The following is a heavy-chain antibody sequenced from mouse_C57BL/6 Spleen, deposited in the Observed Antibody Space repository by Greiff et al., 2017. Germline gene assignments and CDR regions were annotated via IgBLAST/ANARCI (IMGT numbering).Heavy chain of an antibody. D-gene: IGHD2-1*01. V-gene: IGHV6-3*01. J-gene: IGHJ4*01. CDR2: IRLKSYNYAT. CDR1: GFTFSNYW. Sequence: EVKVEESGGGLVQPGGSMKLSCVASGFTFSNYWMNWVRQSPEKGLEWVAQIRLKSYNYATHYAESVKGMFTISRDDSKSRVYLQMNNLRAEYTGIYYCTDYGNPLYAMDYWCQGTAVTVSS. CDR3: TDYGNPLYAMDY.